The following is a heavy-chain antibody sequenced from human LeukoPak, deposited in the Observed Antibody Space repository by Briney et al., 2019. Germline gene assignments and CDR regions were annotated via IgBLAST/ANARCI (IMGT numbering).Heavy chain of an antibody. V-gene: IGHV4-59*01. CDR3: ARGPEKSGGYYYYYYMDV. J-gene: IGHJ6*03. CDR2: IYYSGST. Sequence: SETLSLTCTVSGGSISSYYWSWIRQPPGKGLEWIGYIYYSGSTNYNPSLKSRVTISVDTSKDQFSLKLSSGTAADTAVYYCARGPEKSGGYYYYYYMDVWGKGTTVTVSS. CDR1: GGSISSYY. D-gene: IGHD3-3*01.